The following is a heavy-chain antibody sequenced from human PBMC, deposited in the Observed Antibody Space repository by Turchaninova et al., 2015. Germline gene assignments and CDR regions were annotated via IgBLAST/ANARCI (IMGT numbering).Heavy chain of an antibody. Sequence: QVQLVQSGSELKKPGASVKVSCKASGYTFTGYALNWVRQAPGQGLEWLGWITTNAGNPTYAQGCTGRFCFSWDTSVSTAYLQINSLKAEDTAVYYCARDRGYCSSTRCLGNFDYWGQGTPVTVSS. CDR2: ITTNAGNP. CDR3: ARDRGYCSSTRCLGNFDY. D-gene: IGHD2-2*01. CDR1: GYTFTGYA. V-gene: IGHV7-4-1*02. J-gene: IGHJ4*02.